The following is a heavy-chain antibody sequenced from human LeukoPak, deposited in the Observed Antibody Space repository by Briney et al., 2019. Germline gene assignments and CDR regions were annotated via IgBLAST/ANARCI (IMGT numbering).Heavy chain of an antibody. D-gene: IGHD2/OR15-2a*01. V-gene: IGHV3-23*01. Sequence: GGSLRLSCAASGFTFSSYAMSWVRQAPGKGLEWVSAISGSGGSTYYADPVKGRFTISRDNSKNTLYLQMNSLRAEDTAVYYCAKHIVRTLDYFDYWGQGTLVTVSS. J-gene: IGHJ4*02. CDR3: AKHIVRTLDYFDY. CDR2: ISGSGGST. CDR1: GFTFSSYA.